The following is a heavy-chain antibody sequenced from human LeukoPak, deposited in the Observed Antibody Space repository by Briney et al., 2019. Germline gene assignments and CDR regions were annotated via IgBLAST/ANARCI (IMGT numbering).Heavy chain of an antibody. J-gene: IGHJ5*02. Sequence: GGSLRLTCAASGFTFSSYSMNWVRQAPGKGLEWVSSISSSSYIYYADSVKGRFTISRDNAKNSLYLQMNSLRAEDTAVYYCAKDTWIQLWLVLWGQGTLVTVSS. D-gene: IGHD5-18*01. CDR1: GFTFSSYS. CDR2: ISSSSYI. CDR3: AKDTWIQLWLVL. V-gene: IGHV3-21*01.